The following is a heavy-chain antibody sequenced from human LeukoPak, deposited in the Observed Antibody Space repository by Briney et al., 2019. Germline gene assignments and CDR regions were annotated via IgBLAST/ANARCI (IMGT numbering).Heavy chain of an antibody. Sequence: SETLSLTCTVSGGSISSGSYYWSWIRQPAGKGLEWIGRIYTSGSTNYNPSLKSRVTISVDTSKNQFSLKLSSVTAADTAVYYCARGRAGNYFDYWGQGTLVTVSS. CDR2: IYTSGST. V-gene: IGHV4-61*02. CDR1: GGSISSGSYY. CDR3: ARGRAGNYFDY. J-gene: IGHJ4*02. D-gene: IGHD6-13*01.